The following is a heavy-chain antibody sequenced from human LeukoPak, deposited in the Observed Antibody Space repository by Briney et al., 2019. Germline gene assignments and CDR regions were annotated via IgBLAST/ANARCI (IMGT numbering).Heavy chain of an antibody. CDR2: VYTSGST. CDR1: GGAISGYY. Sequence: PSETLSLTSTVSGGAISGYYWSWIRQPAGKGPEWLGRVYTSGSTNYNPSLKSRVTISMDTSKNQFSLKLSSVTAADTAVYYCARDGRHRITMDTGALDIWGQGTMVTVSS. CDR3: ARDGRHRITMDTGALDI. V-gene: IGHV4-4*07. J-gene: IGHJ3*02. D-gene: IGHD3-10*01.